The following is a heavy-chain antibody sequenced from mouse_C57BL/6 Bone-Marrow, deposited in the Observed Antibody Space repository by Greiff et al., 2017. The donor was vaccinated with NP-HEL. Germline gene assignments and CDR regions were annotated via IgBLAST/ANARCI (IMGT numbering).Heavy chain of an antibody. V-gene: IGHV5-16*01. CDR1: GFTFSDYY. Sequence: EVMLVESEGGLVQPGSSMKLSCTASGFTFSDYYMAWVRQVPEKGLEWVANINYDGSSTYYLDSFKSRFIISRDNAKNILYLQMSSLKSEDTATYYCARDPLQKGAMDYWGQGTSVTVSS. CDR3: ARDPLQKGAMDY. CDR2: INYDGSST. D-gene: IGHD1-1*01. J-gene: IGHJ4*01.